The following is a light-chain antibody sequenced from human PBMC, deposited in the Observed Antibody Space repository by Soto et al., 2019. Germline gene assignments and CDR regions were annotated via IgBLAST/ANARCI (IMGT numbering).Light chain of an antibody. CDR3: QKYNSAPWT. J-gene: IGKJ1*01. V-gene: IGKV1-27*01. Sequence: DIQMTQSPSSLSASVGDSVTITCRASQGISNFFAWFQQKPGKLPELLIYATSTLQSGVPSRFSGSGSGTDFTLTISSLQPEDVAIYYCQKYNSAPWTFGQGTKVEIK. CDR2: ATS. CDR1: QGISNF.